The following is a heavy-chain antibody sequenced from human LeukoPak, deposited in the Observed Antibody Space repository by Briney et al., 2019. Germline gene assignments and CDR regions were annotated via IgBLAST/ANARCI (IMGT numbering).Heavy chain of an antibody. Sequence: GSLRLSCAASGFTFSSYWMHWVRQAPGKALVWVSRITSDGSSTSYADSVKGRFTISRDNAKNTLYLQMNSLRAEDTAVYYCARDRIGTIRNDYWGQGILVTVSS. D-gene: IGHD5-12*01. CDR1: GFTFSSYW. J-gene: IGHJ4*02. CDR2: ITSDGSST. V-gene: IGHV3-74*01. CDR3: ARDRIGTIRNDY.